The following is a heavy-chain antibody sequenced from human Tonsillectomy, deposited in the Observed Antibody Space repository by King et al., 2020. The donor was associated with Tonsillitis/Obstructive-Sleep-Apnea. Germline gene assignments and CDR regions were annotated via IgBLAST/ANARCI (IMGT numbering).Heavy chain of an antibody. CDR3: AKQSSSGSYSATSYYYYYYMDV. CDR2: IYPGDSNT. D-gene: IGHD3-10*01. J-gene: IGHJ6*03. CDR1: GSRFSSYW. Sequence: QLVQSGAEVKKPGESLKISCKGSGSRFSSYWIGWVRQMPGKGLAWMGIIYPGDSNTRYSPSFQGQVTISADKSINTAYLSWSSLKATDTAIYYCAKQSSSGSYSATSYYYYYYMDVWGKGTTVTVSS. V-gene: IGHV5-51*01.